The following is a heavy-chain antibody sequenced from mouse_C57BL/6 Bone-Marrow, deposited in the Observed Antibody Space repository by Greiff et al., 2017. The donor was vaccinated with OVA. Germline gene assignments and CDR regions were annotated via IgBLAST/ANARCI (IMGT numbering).Heavy chain of an antibody. CDR3: AREGGNGDYYAMDY. CDR1: GYTFTSYW. CDR2: IYPGSGST. V-gene: IGHV1-55*01. J-gene: IGHJ4*01. Sequence: QVQLQHPGAELVKPGASVKMSCKASGYTFTSYWITWVKQRPGQGLEWIGDIYPGSGSTNYNEKFKSKATLTVDTSSSTAYMQLSSLTSEDSAVYYCAREGGNGDYYAMDYWGQGTSVTVSS. D-gene: IGHD2-1*01.